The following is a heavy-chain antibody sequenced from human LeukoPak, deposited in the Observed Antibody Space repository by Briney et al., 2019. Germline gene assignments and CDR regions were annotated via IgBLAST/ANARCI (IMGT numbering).Heavy chain of an antibody. J-gene: IGHJ4*02. CDR2: ISGSGGST. V-gene: IGHV3-23*01. D-gene: IGHD3-10*01. CDR1: GFTFSSYA. CDR3: AKDLSPMVRGVIGY. Sequence: GGSLRLSCAASGFTFSSYAMSWVRQAPGKGLEWVSAISGSGGSTFYADSVRGRFTISRDNSKNTLYLQMNSLRAEDTAVYYCAKDLSPMVRGVIGYWGQGTLVTVSS.